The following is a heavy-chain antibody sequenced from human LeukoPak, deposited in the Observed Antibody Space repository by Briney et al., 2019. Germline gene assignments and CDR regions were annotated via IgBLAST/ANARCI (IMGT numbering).Heavy chain of an antibody. J-gene: IGHJ4*02. CDR1: GFTFSSYS. V-gene: IGHV3-21*01. Sequence: PGGSLRPSCAASGFTFSSYSMNWVRQAPGKGLEWVSSISSSSSYIYYADSVKGRFTISRDNAKNSLYLQMNSLRAEDTAVYYCARDASRVVRGVTRHKKYYFDYWGQGTLVTVSS. CDR3: ARDASRVVRGVTRHKKYYFDY. D-gene: IGHD3-10*01. CDR2: ISSSSSYI.